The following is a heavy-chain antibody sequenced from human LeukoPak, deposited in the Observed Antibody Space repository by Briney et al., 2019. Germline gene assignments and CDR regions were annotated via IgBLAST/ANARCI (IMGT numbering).Heavy chain of an antibody. CDR1: GFTFDDYA. CDR3: AKDQVD. Sequence: GGSLRLSCAASGFTFDDYAMHWVQEAPGKGLEWVAGISMNSDSIGYADSVKGRFTISRDNAKKFLYLQMNSLRAEDTALYYCAKDQVDWGQGTLVTVSS. J-gene: IGHJ4*02. CDR2: ISMNSDSI. V-gene: IGHV3-9*01. D-gene: IGHD1-26*01.